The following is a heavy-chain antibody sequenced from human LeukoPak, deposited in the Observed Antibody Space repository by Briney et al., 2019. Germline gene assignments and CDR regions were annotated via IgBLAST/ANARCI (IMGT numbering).Heavy chain of an antibody. J-gene: IGHJ4*02. V-gene: IGHV3-15*01. CDR3: TTEDYYDSSGYYPTAFDY. Sequence: GGSLRLSCAASGFTFSNAWMSWVRQAPGKGLEWVGRIKSKTDGGTTDYAAPVKGRFTISRDDSKNTLYLQMNSLKTEDTAGYYCTTEDYYDSSGYYPTAFDYWGQGTLVTVSS. CDR2: IKSKTDGGTT. CDR1: GFTFSNAW. D-gene: IGHD3-22*01.